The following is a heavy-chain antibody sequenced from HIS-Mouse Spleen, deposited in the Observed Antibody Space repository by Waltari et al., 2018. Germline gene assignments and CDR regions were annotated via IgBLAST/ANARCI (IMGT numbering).Heavy chain of an antibody. D-gene: IGHD6-13*01. J-gene: IGHJ2*01. CDR1: GGSISSSSYY. CDR2: IYYRGST. Sequence: QLQLQESGPGLVKPSETLSLTCTVSGGSISSSSYYWGWIRQPPGKGLEWIGSIYYRGSTYYNPSLKGRVTISVDTSKTQFSLKLSSVTAADTAVYYCAREIPYSSSWYDWYFDLWGRGTLVTVSS. CDR3: AREIPYSSSWYDWYFDL. V-gene: IGHV4-39*07.